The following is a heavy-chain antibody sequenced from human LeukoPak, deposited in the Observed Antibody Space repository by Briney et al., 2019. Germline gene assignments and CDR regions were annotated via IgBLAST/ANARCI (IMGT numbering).Heavy chain of an antibody. CDR1: GVTFSSYW. Sequence: SGGSLRLSCAASGVTFSSYWMSWVRQAPGKGLEWVANTNQDGSEEHYADSVKGRFTISRDNAKNSLYLQMNSLRAGDTAVYYCARDPSPYWGQGTLVTVSS. J-gene: IGHJ4*02. D-gene: IGHD2-2*01. CDR2: TNQDGSEE. CDR3: ARDPSPY. V-gene: IGHV3-7*01.